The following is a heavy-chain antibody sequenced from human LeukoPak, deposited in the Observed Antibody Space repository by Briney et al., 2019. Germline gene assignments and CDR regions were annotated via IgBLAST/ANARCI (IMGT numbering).Heavy chain of an antibody. D-gene: IGHD6-19*01. Sequence: PGGSLRLSCAASGFTFSSYWMSWVRQAPGKGLEWVANIKQDGSEKYYVDSVKGRFTISRDNAKNSLYLQMNSLRAEDTAVYYCARLAVAGNFGWFDPWGQGALVTVSS. CDR1: GFTFSSYW. CDR2: IKQDGSEK. CDR3: ARLAVAGNFGWFDP. J-gene: IGHJ5*02. V-gene: IGHV3-7*01.